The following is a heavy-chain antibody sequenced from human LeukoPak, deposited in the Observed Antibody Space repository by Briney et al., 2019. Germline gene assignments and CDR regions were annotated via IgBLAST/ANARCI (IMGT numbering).Heavy chain of an antibody. CDR1: GFTFSSYG. D-gene: IGHD3-3*01. Sequence: GGSLRLSCAASGFTFSSYGMHWVRQAPGKGLEWVAVIWYDGSNKYYAASVKGRFTISRDNSKNTLYLQMNSLRAEDTAVYYCARDGGRRKSPPDYWGQGTLVTVSS. CDR2: IWYDGSNK. J-gene: IGHJ4*02. CDR3: ARDGGRRKSPPDY. V-gene: IGHV3-33*01.